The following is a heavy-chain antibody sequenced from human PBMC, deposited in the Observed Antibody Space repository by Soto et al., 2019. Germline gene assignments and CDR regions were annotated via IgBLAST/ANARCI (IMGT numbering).Heavy chain of an antibody. CDR2: IYYSGST. J-gene: IGHJ5*02. Sequence: SETLSLTCTVSGGSISSSSYYWGWIRQPPGKGLEWIGRIYYSGSTYYNPSLMSRVDVSVDTLNLQFCLRPSSVSAVDTAVYYCPTRHCSGFWSGYSKAWFVQWCQGTLVTVSS. D-gene: IGHD3-3*01. CDR1: GGSISSSSYY. V-gene: IGHV4-39*01. CDR3: PTRHCSGFWSGYSKAWFVQ.